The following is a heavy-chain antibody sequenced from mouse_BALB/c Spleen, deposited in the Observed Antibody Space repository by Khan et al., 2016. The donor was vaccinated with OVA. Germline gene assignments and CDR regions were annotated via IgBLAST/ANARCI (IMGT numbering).Heavy chain of an antibody. CDR2: FFPNSGGS. Sequence: VQLQQSGPEVVKPGASVKLSCKASGYTFTDYNMDWVKQSHGKSLEWIGYFFPNSGGSGYNQKFKTNATLTVEISYSTAYMDLRSLTSEDSAVYYCVRSGYGSFGFWGQGTLVTVSA. V-gene: IGHV1S29*02. D-gene: IGHD1-2*01. CDR3: VRSGYGSFGF. J-gene: IGHJ3*01. CDR1: GYTFTDYN.